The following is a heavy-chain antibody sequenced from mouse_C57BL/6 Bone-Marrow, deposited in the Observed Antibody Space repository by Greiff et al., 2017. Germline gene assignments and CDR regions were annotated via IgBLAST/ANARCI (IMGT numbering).Heavy chain of an antibody. CDR2: IYPGDGDT. V-gene: IGHV1-82*01. CDR1: GYAFSSSW. J-gene: IGHJ2*01. D-gene: IGHD1-1*01. Sequence: VQLQQSGPELVKPGASVKISCKASGYAFSSSWMNWVKQRPRKRLEWIGRIYPGDGDTNYNGKFKGKATLTADKSSSTAYMQLSSLTSEDSAVYFCARGDYYGSSYYYFDYWGQGTTLTGSS. CDR3: ARGDYYGSSYYYFDY.